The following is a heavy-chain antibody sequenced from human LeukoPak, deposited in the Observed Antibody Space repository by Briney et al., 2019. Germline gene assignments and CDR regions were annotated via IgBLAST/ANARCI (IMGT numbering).Heavy chain of an antibody. CDR2: IYYGGST. V-gene: IGHV4-39*01. J-gene: IGHJ5*02. D-gene: IGHD3-10*01. CDR1: GGSVSSSHY. Sequence: PSETLSLTCTVSGGSVSSSHYWGWVRQPPGKGLEWIGSIYYGGSTYYNASLRSRVTTSVDTSKNQFSLKLSSVTAADTAVYYCARHGLWFGESAGPWFDPWGQGTLVTVSS. CDR3: ARHGLWFGESAGPWFDP.